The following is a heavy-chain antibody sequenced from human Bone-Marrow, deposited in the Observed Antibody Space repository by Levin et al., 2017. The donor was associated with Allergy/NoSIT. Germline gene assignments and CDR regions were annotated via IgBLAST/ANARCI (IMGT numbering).Heavy chain of an antibody. J-gene: IGHJ6*03. CDR3: ARGKLTRIALVNYYYYYLDV. Sequence: TSETLSLTCAVYGRSLSGHYWIWIRQPPGKGLEWIGEVDHSGTTTYNPSLKSRVSISVDTSKNQFSLKLSSVTAADTAVYYCARGKLTRIALVNYYYYYLDVWGKGTTVAVSS. D-gene: IGHD6-19*01. CDR1: GRSLSGHY. V-gene: IGHV4-34*01. CDR2: VDHSGTT.